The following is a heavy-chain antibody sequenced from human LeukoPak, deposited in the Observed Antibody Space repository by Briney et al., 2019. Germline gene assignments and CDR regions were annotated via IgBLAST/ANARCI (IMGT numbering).Heavy chain of an antibody. CDR2: INYSGST. CDR3: ASSTGFGDPHNY. CDR1: GGSISSYY. D-gene: IGHD3-10*01. V-gene: IGHV4-59*08. Sequence: SETLSLTCTVPGGSISSYYWSWIRQPPGKGLEWIGYINYSGSTNYNPSLKSRVTISVDTSKNQFSLKLSSVTAADTAVYYCASSTGFGDPHNYWGQGTLVTVSS. J-gene: IGHJ4*02.